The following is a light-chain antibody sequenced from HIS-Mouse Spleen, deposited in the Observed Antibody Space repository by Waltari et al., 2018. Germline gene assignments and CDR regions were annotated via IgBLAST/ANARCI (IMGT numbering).Light chain of an antibody. J-gene: IGKJ1*01. V-gene: IGKV4-1*01. Sequence: DIVMTQSPDSLAVSLGERATINCKSSQSVLYSSNNKNYLAWYQQKPGQPPKLLIYWASTRESGVPDQFSGSGSGTDFTLTISSLQAEDVAVYYCQQYYSTPPTFGQGTKVEIK. CDR1: QSVLYSSNNKNY. CDR3: QQYYSTPPT. CDR2: WAS.